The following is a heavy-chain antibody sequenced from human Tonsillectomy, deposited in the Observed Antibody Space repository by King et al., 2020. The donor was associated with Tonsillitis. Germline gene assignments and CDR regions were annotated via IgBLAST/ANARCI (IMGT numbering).Heavy chain of an antibody. Sequence: VQLVQSGGEVKKPGASVKVSCKASSYTFTSYDISWVRQAPGQGLEWMGWISVYNGDTDYAHNLQGRVTMTTDTSTSTAYMELRSLRSDDTAVYYCARHQSQDTLPRDAFDIWGQGTMVTVSS. CDR3: ARHQSQDTLPRDAFDI. V-gene: IGHV1-18*04. D-gene: IGHD2-15*01. CDR1: SYTFTSYD. J-gene: IGHJ3*02. CDR2: ISVYNGDT.